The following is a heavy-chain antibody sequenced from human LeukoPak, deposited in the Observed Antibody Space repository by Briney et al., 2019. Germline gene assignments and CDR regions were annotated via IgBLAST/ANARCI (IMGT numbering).Heavy chain of an antibody. CDR1: GDSISSGGYY. CDR2: TYYSGST. CDR3: ARYLAHAQGYYGSGSPYGFDP. D-gene: IGHD3-10*01. V-gene: IGHV4-31*03. Sequence: SETLSLTCTVSGDSISSGGYYWSWIRQHPGKGLEWIGYTYYSGSTYYNPSLKSRVTISVDTSKNQFSLKLSSVTAADTAVYYCARYLAHAQGYYGSGSPYGFDPWGQGTLVTVSS. J-gene: IGHJ5*02.